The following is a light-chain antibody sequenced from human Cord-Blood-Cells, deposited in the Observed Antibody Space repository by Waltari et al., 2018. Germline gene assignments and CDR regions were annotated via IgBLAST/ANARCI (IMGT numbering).Light chain of an antibody. CDR2: LNSDGSH. V-gene: IGLV4-69*01. CDR1: SGHSSYA. Sequence: QLVLTQSPSASASLGASVKPTCPLSSGHSSYAIAWHQQQPEKGPRYLMKLNSDGSHSKGDGIPDRFSGSSSGAGRYLTISSLQSEDEADYYCQTWGTGTHVVFGGGTKLTVL. J-gene: IGLJ2*01. CDR3: QTWGTGTHVV.